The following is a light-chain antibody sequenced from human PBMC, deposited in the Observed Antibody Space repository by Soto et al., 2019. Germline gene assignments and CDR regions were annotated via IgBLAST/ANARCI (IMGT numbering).Light chain of an antibody. Sequence: QSALTQPASVSGSPGQSITISCTGTSSDVGGYNYVSWYQQHPGKAPKHMIYEVSNRPSGVSNRFSGSKSGNTASLTISVLQAEDEADYYCSSYTSSSTLVFGGGTKLTVL. J-gene: IGLJ2*01. V-gene: IGLV2-14*01. CDR2: EVS. CDR1: SSDVGGYNY. CDR3: SSYTSSSTLV.